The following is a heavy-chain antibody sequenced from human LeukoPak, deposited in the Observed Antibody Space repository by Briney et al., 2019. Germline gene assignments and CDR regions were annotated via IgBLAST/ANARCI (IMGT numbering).Heavy chain of an antibody. V-gene: IGHV4-34*01. Sequence: PSETLSLTCAVYGGSFSGYYWSWIRQPPGKGLEWIGEINHSGSTSYNPSLKSRVTISVDTSKNQFSLKLSSVTAADTAVYYCARDDFWSRPGDVWGKGATVTVSS. CDR2: INHSGST. J-gene: IGHJ6*04. D-gene: IGHD3-3*01. CDR1: GGSFSGYY. CDR3: ARDDFWSRPGDV.